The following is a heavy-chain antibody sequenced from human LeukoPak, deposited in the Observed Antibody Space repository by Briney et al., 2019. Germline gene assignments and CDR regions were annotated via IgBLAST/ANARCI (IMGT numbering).Heavy chain of an antibody. D-gene: IGHD3-9*01. CDR1: GFTFSSYW. J-gene: IGHJ6*03. Sequence: WGSLRLSCAVSGFTFSSYWMGWVRQAPGKGLEWVANIKQDGSEKYYVDSLKGRFTISRDNAKNSLYLQMSNLRAEDTAVYFCARTIFYYSYYMDVWGKGTTVTVSS. CDR2: IKQDGSEK. CDR3: ARTIFYYSYYMDV. V-gene: IGHV3-7*01.